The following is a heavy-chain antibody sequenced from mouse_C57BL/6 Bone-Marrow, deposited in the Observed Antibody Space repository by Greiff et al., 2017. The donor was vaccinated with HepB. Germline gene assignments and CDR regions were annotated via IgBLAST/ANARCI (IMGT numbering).Heavy chain of an antibody. CDR1: GFTFSNYW. V-gene: IGHV6-3*01. CDR3: TLYDGYPWFAY. D-gene: IGHD2-3*01. Sequence: EVKLMESGGGLVQPGGSMKLSCVASGFTFSNYWMNWVRQSPEKGLEWVAQIRLKSDNYATHYAESVKGRFTISRDDSKSSVYLQMNNLRAEDTGIYYCTLYDGYPWFAYWGQGTLVTVSA. CDR2: IRLKSDNYAT. J-gene: IGHJ3*01.